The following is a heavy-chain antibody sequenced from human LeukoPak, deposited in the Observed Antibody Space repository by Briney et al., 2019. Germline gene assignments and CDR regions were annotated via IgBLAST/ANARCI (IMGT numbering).Heavy chain of an antibody. V-gene: IGHV3-48*03. J-gene: IGHJ4*02. Sequence: GGSLRLSCAASGFTFSSYEMNWVRQAPGKGLEWVSYISSSGSTIYYADSVKGRFTISRDNAKNSLYLQMNSLRAEDTAVYYCARVLEMTAQNDYWGQETLVTVSS. CDR3: ARVLEMTAQNDY. D-gene: IGHD2-21*02. CDR1: GFTFSSYE. CDR2: ISSSGSTI.